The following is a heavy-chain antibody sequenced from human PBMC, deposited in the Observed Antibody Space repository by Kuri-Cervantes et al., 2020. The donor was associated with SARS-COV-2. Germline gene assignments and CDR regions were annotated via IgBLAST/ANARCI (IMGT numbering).Heavy chain of an antibody. J-gene: IGHJ5*02. V-gene: IGHV1-2*02. CDR3: ARDRGPQAMFDP. Sequence: ASVKVSCKASGYTFTGYYMHWVRQAPGQGLEWMGWINPNSGGTNYAQKFQGRVTMTRDTSISTAYMELSRLRSDDTAVYYCARDRGPQAMFDPWGQGTLVTVSS. CDR1: GYTFTGYY. CDR2: INPNSGGT.